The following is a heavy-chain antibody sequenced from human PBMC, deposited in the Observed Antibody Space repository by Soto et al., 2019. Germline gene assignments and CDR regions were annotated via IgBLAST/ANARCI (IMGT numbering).Heavy chain of an antibody. V-gene: IGHV4-30-4*01. D-gene: IGHD3-9*01. J-gene: IGHJ5*02. CDR3: GRHGNYDIGWFDP. CDR1: GASISSGDDY. Sequence: QVQLQESGPGLVKPSQTLSLTCTVSGASISSGDDYWSWIRQPPGKGLEWIGYTHYSGSDNYNPSLKSRVTISADASRSHVALILKSVTAADTAVYYCGRHGNYDIGWFDPWGQGILVTVSS. CDR2: THYSGSD.